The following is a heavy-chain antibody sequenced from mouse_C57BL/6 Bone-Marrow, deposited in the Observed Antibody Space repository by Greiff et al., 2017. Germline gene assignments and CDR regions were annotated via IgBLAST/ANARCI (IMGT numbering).Heavy chain of an antibody. J-gene: IGHJ1*03. Sequence: EVKVVESGPSLVRPSQTLSLTCTVTGFSINSDCYWIWIRQFPGNKLEYIGYTFYSGITYYNPSLESRTYITRDTSKNQFSLKLSSVTTEDTATYYCARGIYYYGSRYFDVWGTGTTVTVSS. CDR3: ARGIYYYGSRYFDV. V-gene: IGHV3-3*01. CDR1: GFSINSDCY. D-gene: IGHD1-1*01. CDR2: TFYSGIT.